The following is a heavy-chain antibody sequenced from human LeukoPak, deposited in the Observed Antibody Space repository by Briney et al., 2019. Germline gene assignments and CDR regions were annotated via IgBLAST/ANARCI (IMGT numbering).Heavy chain of an antibody. CDR1: GYTFTGYY. Sequence: ASVKVSCKASGYTFTGYYMYWVRQGPEQGLGWMGWINPSSGGTNYAQKFQGRVTMTRDTSISTAYMELSRLRSDDTAVYYCARAASITMRVVALYGMDVWGQGTTVTVSS. CDR3: ARAASITMRVVALYGMDV. V-gene: IGHV1-2*02. D-gene: IGHD3-22*01. J-gene: IGHJ6*02. CDR2: INPSSGGT.